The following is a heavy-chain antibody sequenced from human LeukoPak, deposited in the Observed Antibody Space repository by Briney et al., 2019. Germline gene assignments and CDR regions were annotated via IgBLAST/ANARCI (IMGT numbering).Heavy chain of an antibody. CDR3: ARAIDYYGSGMDI. Sequence: GGSLRLSCAASGFTFSSYAMHWVRQAPGKGLEWVAVISYDGSNKYYADSVKGRFTISRDNSKNTLYLQMNSLRAEDTAVYYCARAIDYYGSGMDIWGQGTMVTVSS. D-gene: IGHD3-10*01. J-gene: IGHJ3*02. V-gene: IGHV3-30*04. CDR2: ISYDGSNK. CDR1: GFTFSSYA.